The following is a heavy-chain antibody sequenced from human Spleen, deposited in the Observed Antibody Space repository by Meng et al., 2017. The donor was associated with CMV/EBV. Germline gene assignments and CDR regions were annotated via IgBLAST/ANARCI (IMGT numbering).Heavy chain of an antibody. Sequence: GGSLRLSCEASGFTFVNYGMHWVRQAPGKGLEWVAFIWYDGTDKSYADSVKGRFTISRDNSKNTLFLQMNSLTAEDTSVYYCAKDLESAFDIWGQGTRVTVSS. V-gene: IGHV3-30*02. CDR2: IWYDGTDK. CDR1: GFTFVNYG. J-gene: IGHJ3*02. CDR3: AKDLESAFDI.